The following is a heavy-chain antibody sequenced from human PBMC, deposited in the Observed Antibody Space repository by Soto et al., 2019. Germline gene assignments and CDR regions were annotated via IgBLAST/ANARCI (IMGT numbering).Heavy chain of an antibody. J-gene: IGHJ4*02. Sequence: GGSLRLPCAASGFTFSSYWMHWVRQAPGKGLVWVSRINSDGSSTSYADSVKGRFTISRDNAKNTLYLQMNSLRAEDTAVYYCARDERSTSWTIDYWGQGTLVTVSS. CDR1: GFTFSSYW. CDR2: INSDGSST. V-gene: IGHV3-74*01. D-gene: IGHD2-2*01. CDR3: ARDERSTSWTIDY.